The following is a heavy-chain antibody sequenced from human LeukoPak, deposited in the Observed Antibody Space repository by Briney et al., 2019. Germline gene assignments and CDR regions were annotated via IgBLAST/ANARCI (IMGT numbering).Heavy chain of an antibody. V-gene: IGHV1-69*06. CDR2: IMPLSGTA. Sequence: ASVKVSCKASGGTFSSYDISWVRQAPGQGLGGLGGIMPLSGTANYAQKFQGRVTITADKPTNTAYMELSSLRSEDTAVYYCASGRTDIVVVPATLRNYYFDYWGQGTLVTVSS. CDR3: ASGRTDIVVVPATLRNYYFDY. CDR1: GGTFSSYD. J-gene: IGHJ4*02. D-gene: IGHD2-2*01.